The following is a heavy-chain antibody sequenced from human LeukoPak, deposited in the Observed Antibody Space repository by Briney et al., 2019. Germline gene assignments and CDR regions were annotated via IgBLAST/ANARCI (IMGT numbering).Heavy chain of an antibody. CDR1: GYTFTGYY. J-gene: IGHJ4*02. V-gene: IGHV1-2*02. Sequence: ASVKVSCRASGYTFTGYYMHWVRQAPGQGLEWMGWINPNSGGTNYAQKFQGRVTMTRDTSISTAYMELSRLRSDDTAVYYCAKDPGVVPAHYFDYWGQGTLVTVSS. D-gene: IGHD2-2*01. CDR3: AKDPGVVPAHYFDY. CDR2: INPNSGGT.